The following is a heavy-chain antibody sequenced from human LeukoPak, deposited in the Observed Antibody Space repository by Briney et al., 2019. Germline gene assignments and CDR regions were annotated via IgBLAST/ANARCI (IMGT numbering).Heavy chain of an antibody. CDR2: IYYSGST. CDR3: ASLQDSSGALGV. Sequence: SETLSLTCAVYGGSFSGYYWSWIRQPPGKGLEWIGYIYYSGSTNYNPSLKSRVTISVDTSKNQFSLKLSSVTAADTAVYYCASLQDSSGALGVWGQGTMVTVSS. CDR1: GGSFSGYY. D-gene: IGHD6-19*01. V-gene: IGHV4-59*01. J-gene: IGHJ3*01.